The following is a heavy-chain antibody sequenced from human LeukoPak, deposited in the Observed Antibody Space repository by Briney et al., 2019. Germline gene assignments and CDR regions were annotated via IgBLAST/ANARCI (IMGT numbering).Heavy chain of an antibody. V-gene: IGHV1-2*02. CDR1: GYTFTGYY. J-gene: IGHJ5*02. CDR2: INPNSGGT. CDR3: AREELGYCSGGSCYWFDP. Sequence: ASVKVSCKASGYTFTGYYMHWVRQAPGQGVEWKGWINPNSGGTNYAQKFQGRVTMTRDTSISTAYMELSRLRSDDTAVYYCAREELGYCSGGSCYWFDPWGQGTLVTVSS. D-gene: IGHD2-15*01.